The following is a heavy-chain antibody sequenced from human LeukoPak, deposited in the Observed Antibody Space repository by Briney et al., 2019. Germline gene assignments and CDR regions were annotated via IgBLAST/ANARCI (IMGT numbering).Heavy chain of an antibody. CDR3: ASLRYSSN. D-gene: IGHD5-18*01. CDR2: ISYDGSNK. Sequence: GGSLRLSCAASGFTFSSYAMHWVRQAPGKGLEWVAVISYDGSNKYYADSVKGRFTISRDNSKNTLYLRMNSLRAEDTAVYYCASLRYSSNWGQGTLVTVSS. CDR1: GFTFSSYA. V-gene: IGHV3-30-3*01. J-gene: IGHJ4*02.